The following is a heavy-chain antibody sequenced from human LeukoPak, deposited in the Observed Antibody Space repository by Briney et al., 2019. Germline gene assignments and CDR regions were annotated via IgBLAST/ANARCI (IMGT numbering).Heavy chain of an antibody. V-gene: IGHV4-39*01. CDR1: GDSISSYNYF. Sequence: RASETLSLTCTVSGDSISSYNYFWGWIRQPPGKGLEWIGTIYYTGTTFYNPSLNSRVTISVARSKNQFSLRPSSVTAADTAVYYCARHRDCSTTTCSVKWGFDYWGQGTLVTVSS. D-gene: IGHD2-2*01. J-gene: IGHJ4*02. CDR2: IYYTGTT. CDR3: ARHRDCSTTTCSVKWGFDY.